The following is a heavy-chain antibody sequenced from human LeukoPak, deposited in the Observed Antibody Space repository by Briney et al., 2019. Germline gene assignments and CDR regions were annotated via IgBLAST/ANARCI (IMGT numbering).Heavy chain of an antibody. Sequence: GGSLRLSCAASGFIFSSHGMHWVRQAPGKGLEWLAFIQNDGRRKDYADSVRGRFTISRDSSKNTMYLEISSLRAEDTAVYYCAKDFDRNYSLDYWGQGTLVTVSS. J-gene: IGHJ4*02. CDR2: IQNDGRRK. D-gene: IGHD1-14*01. CDR3: AKDFDRNYSLDY. V-gene: IGHV3-30*02. CDR1: GFIFSSHG.